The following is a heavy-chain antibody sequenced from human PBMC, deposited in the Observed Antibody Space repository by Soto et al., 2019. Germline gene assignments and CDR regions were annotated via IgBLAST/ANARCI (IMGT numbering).Heavy chain of an antibody. Sequence: GGSLRLSCAASGFTFSSYAMHWVRQAPGKGLEWVSAISGSGGSTYYADSVKGRFTISRDNSKNTLYLQMNSLRAEDTAVYYCAKGLELERRALDYWGQGTLVTVSS. D-gene: IGHD1-1*01. CDR1: GFTFSSYA. CDR2: ISGSGGST. V-gene: IGHV3-23*01. CDR3: AKGLELERRALDY. J-gene: IGHJ4*02.